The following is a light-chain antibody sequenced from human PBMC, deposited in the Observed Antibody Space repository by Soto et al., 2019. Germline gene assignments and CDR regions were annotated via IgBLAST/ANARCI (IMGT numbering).Light chain of an antibody. CDR2: SNN. Sequence: QSVLTQPPSASGTPGQRVTISCSGGSSNIKTNGVSWYQQVPGAAPKLLIYSNNHRPSGAPVRFTGSKSGTSASLAIAGLQYADEATYHCATWDDSLNGLIFGGGTKLTVL. V-gene: IGLV1-44*01. CDR3: ATWDDSLNGLI. CDR1: SSNIKTNG. J-gene: IGLJ2*01.